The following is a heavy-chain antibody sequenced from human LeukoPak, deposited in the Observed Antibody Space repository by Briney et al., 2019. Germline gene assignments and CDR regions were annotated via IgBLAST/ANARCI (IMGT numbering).Heavy chain of an antibody. D-gene: IGHD6-6*01. J-gene: IGHJ6*03. CDR2: IYSNGAT. V-gene: IGHV4-4*07. Sequence: SETLSLTCTVSGGSISDYYWSCIRQSAGKGLEWIGRIYSNGATNYNPSLKSRLTMSLDTSKNEFSLKLSSVTAADTAVYYCARYYSSSSGGQYYYCYYYMDVWGKGTTVTVSS. CDR1: GGSISDYY. CDR3: ARYYSSSSGGQYYYCYYYMDV.